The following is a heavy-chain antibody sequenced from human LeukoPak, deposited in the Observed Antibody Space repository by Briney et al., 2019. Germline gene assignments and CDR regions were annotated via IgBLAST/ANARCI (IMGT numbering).Heavy chain of an antibody. CDR2: IKKDGSEK. CDR3: ARELGGALDY. D-gene: IGHD2-15*01. V-gene: IGHV3-7*03. J-gene: IGHJ4*02. Sequence: PGGSLRLSCATSGFSFSSFWMSWVRQAPGKGLEWVANIKKDGSEKYYVDSVKGRFTISRDNSKNTLYLQMNSLRAEDTAVYYCARELGGALDYWGQGTLVTVSS. CDR1: GFSFSSFW.